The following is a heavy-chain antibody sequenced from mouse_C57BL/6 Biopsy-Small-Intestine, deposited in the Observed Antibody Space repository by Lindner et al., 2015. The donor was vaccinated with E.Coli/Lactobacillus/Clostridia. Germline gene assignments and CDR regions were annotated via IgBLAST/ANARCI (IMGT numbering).Heavy chain of an antibody. CDR1: GYTFTGYW. D-gene: IGHD1-1*02. CDR3: ARRFGGPLDY. Sequence: VQLQESGAELKKPGASAKLSCKATGYTFTGYWIEWVKQRPGHGLEWIGEILPGSSSTNYNERFKGTATFTADTSSNTAYMQLSSLTTEDSAIYYCARRFGGPLDYWGQGTSVTVSS. V-gene: IGHV1-9*01. CDR2: ILPGSSST. J-gene: IGHJ4*01.